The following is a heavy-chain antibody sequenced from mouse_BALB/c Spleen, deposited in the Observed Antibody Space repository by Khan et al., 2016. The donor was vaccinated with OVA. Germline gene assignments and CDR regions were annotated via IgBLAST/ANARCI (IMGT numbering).Heavy chain of an antibody. Sequence: QIQLVQSGAELAKPGASVKMSCKASGYTFTSYWMHWIKQRPGQGLEWIGYINPTSGYTDYNQKFKDKATLTADKSSSTAYMQLSSLTSDDSAVYYWERDRSDYGGQGTALTVSS. CDR2: INPTSGYT. J-gene: IGHJ2*01. CDR1: GYTFTSYW. CDR3: ERDRSDY. V-gene: IGHV1-7*01.